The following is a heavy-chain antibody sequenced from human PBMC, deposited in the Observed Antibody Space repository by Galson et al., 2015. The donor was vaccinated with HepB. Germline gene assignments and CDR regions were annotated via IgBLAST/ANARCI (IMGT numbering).Heavy chain of an antibody. Sequence: SVKVSCKASGYISRNFGISWVRQAPGQGLEWMGWISGYNGNTNHAQKIQGRVTMTMDTTTSTVYMELRSLRSDDTAVYYCARGSKRPYCNGGSCVNDYWGQGTLVTVAS. D-gene: IGHD2-15*01. J-gene: IGHJ4*02. CDR3: ARGSKRPYCNGGSCVNDY. CDR1: GYISRNFG. CDR2: ISGYNGNT. V-gene: IGHV1-18*04.